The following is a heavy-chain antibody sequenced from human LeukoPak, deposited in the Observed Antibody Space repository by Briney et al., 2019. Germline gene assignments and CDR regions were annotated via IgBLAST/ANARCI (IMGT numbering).Heavy chain of an antibody. V-gene: IGHV3-7*01. Sequence: PGESLRLSCSASGFSFSRDYMSWVRQAPGKGLEFVAKIEPDGSQQYYVDSVRGRFTISRDNSKNSLYLHLNFLRAEDTAVYYCVTETWWRFDHWGQGSLVTVSS. D-gene: IGHD2-15*01. CDR3: VTETWWRFDH. CDR2: IEPDGSQQ. CDR1: GFSFSRDY. J-gene: IGHJ4*02.